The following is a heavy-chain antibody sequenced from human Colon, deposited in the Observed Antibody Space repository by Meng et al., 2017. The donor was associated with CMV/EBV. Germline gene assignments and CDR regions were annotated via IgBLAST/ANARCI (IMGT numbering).Heavy chain of an antibody. CDR1: GGSISGSSYY. CDR3: ARPGNRVLFGVPSKGTEI. CDR2: IYYAGTT. V-gene: IGHV4-39*01. Sequence: SETLFLTCTVSGGSISGSSYYWGWFRQAPGKGLEWIGSIYYAGTTYYNPSLKSRVTLSVDTSKNQFSLKLNSVTAADTAVYYCARPGNRVLFGVPSKGTEIWGQGTTVTVSS. D-gene: IGHD3-3*01. J-gene: IGHJ6*02.